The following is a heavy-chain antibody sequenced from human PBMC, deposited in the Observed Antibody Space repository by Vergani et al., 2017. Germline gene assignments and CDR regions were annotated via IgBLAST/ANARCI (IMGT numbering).Heavy chain of an antibody. V-gene: IGHV4-34*01. CDR2: INHSGST. J-gene: IGHJ6*03. Sequence: QVQLQQWGAGLLKPSETLSLTCAVYGGSFSGYYWSWIRQPPGKGLEWIGEINHSGSTNYNPSLKSRVTISVDTSKNQCSLKLSSVTAADTAVYYCARGRGYIAARPANYMDVWGKGTTVTVSS. CDR1: GGSFSGYY. D-gene: IGHD6-6*01. CDR3: ARGRGYIAARPANYMDV.